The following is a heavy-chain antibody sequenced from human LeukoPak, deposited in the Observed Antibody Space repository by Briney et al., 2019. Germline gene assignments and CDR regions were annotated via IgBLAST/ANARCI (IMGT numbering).Heavy chain of an antibody. Sequence: GRSLRLSCAASGFTFDDYAMHWVRQAPGKGLEWVSGISWNSGSIGYADSVKGRFTISRDNAKNSLYLQMNSLRAEDTALYYCAVLGDYYDSSGYYPPGGDAFDIWGQGTMVTVSS. CDR1: GFTFDDYA. D-gene: IGHD3-22*01. V-gene: IGHV3-9*01. CDR3: AVLGDYYDSSGYYPPGGDAFDI. CDR2: ISWNSGSI. J-gene: IGHJ3*02.